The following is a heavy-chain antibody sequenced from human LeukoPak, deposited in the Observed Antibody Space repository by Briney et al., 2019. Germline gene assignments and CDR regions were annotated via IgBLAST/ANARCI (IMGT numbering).Heavy chain of an antibody. CDR2: ISSRGDLT. J-gene: IGHJ4*02. D-gene: IGHD2-15*01. CDR3: ARGYCSGGSCYKGAPLDY. CDR1: GFTFSSYE. V-gene: IGHV3-48*03. Sequence: GGSLRLSCAASGFTFSSYEMNWVRQAPGKGLEWVSYISSRGDLTYYADAMKGRFTISRDNAKNSLYLQMNSLRAEDTAVYYCARGYCSGGSCYKGAPLDYWGQGTLVTVSS.